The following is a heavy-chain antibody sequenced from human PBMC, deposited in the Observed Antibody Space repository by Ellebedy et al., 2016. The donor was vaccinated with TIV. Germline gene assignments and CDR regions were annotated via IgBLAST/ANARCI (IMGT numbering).Heavy chain of an antibody. CDR1: GYTFTRYA. CDR3: ARDLLGFVGETYGRSSFGMDV. V-gene: IGHV1-3*01. Sequence: AASVKVSCKASGYTFTRYAIHWVRQAPGQRLEWMGWINAGNGNTKYSQKFQGRVTITRDTSASTAYVELSSLRSEDTAVYYCARDLLGFVGETYGRSSFGMDVWGQGTTVTVSS. D-gene: IGHD3-10*01. CDR2: INAGNGNT. J-gene: IGHJ6*02.